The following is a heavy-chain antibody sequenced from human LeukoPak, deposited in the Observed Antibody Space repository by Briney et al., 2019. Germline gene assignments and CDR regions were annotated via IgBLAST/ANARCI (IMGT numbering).Heavy chain of an antibody. J-gene: IGHJ4*02. CDR1: GGSISSGGYY. Sequence: SETLSLTCTVSGGSISSGGYYWSWIRQPPGKGLEWIGYIYHSGSTYYNPSLKSRVTISVDRSKNQFSLKLSSVTAADTAVYYCARENLLAAAGTIDYWGQGTLVTVSS. CDR2: IYHSGST. V-gene: IGHV4-30-2*01. CDR3: ARENLLAAAGTIDY. D-gene: IGHD6-13*01.